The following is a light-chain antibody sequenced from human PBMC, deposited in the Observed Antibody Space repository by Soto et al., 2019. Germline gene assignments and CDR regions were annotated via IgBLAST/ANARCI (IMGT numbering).Light chain of an antibody. CDR3: ATWDSSLNVVL. CDR1: SSNIGDNY. V-gene: IGLV1-51*01. Sequence: QSVLTQLPSVSAAPGEKVTISCSGSSSNIGDNYVSWYQQFPRTAPKLLIYDDNKRPSGIPDRFSGSKSGTSATLGITGLQTGDEAAYYCATWDSSLNVVLFGVGTKLTVL. CDR2: DDN. J-gene: IGLJ2*01.